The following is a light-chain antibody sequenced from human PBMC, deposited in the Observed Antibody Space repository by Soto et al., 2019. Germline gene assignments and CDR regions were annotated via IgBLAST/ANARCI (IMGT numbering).Light chain of an antibody. J-gene: IGKJ1*01. Sequence: DIQMTQSPSTLSASVGDRVTITCRASQSIADSLACYQQKPGKAPYLLISDVSSLERGVPLRFSGSGSGTEFILIFGSRQPEDFATEYCHQYDGYFRTFGEGTKVEI. CDR3: HQYDGYFRT. CDR2: DVS. CDR1: QSIADS. V-gene: IGKV1-5*01.